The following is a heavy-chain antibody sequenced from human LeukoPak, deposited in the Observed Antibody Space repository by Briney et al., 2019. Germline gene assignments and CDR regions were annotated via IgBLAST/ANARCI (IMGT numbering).Heavy chain of an antibody. CDR3: AKEKNSGYYYHFNY. Sequence: GGSLRLSCAASGFTFSSYSMNWVRQAPGKGLEWVSSISSSSSYIYYADSVKGRFTISRDNAKNSLYLQMNSLRAEDTAVYYCAKEKNSGYYYHFNYWGQGTLVTVSS. D-gene: IGHD3-22*01. CDR1: GFTFSSYS. V-gene: IGHV3-21*01. J-gene: IGHJ4*02. CDR2: ISSSSSYI.